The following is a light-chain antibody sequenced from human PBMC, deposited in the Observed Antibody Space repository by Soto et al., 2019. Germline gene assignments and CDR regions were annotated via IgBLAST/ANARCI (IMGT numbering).Light chain of an antibody. CDR2: GAS. CDR3: QLYDSSPSFT. V-gene: IGKV3-20*01. CDR1: QSVKNTY. J-gene: IGKJ3*01. Sequence: EIVLTQSPGTLSLSPGERVTLSCRASQSVKNTYLAWYQQKPGQAPRLLIYGASSRATGVPDRFSGSGSGTDFTLTISRLEPEDFAVYYCQLYDSSPSFTFGPGTKVEIK.